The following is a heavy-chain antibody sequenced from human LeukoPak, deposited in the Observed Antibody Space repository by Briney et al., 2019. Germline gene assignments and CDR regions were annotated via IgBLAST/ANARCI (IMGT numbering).Heavy chain of an antibody. Sequence: PGGSLRLSCAASGFTFTTYWMYWVRQAPGKGLVWVSFIYSGGNTHYSDSVTGRFTISRDNSKNTLYLQMNSLRAEDTAIYYCARRAGEYSHPYDYWGQGTLVTVSS. J-gene: IGHJ4*02. D-gene: IGHD2-15*01. CDR3: ARRAGEYSHPYDY. CDR1: GFTFTTYW. CDR2: IYSGGNT. V-gene: IGHV3-53*01.